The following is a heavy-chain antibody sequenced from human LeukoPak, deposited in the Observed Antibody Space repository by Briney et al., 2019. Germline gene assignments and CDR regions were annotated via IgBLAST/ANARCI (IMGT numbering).Heavy chain of an antibody. Sequence: GGSLRLSCEASGFTFTSYWRSWVRQAPGKGPEWVAHIKENGNEQYYADSVKGRFTISRDNVKQSLGLQMNSLRVEDTAVYYCARGPGDFDASDIWGQGTMVTVSS. D-gene: IGHD1-14*01. CDR1: GFTFTSYW. CDR2: IKENGNEQ. CDR3: ARGPGDFDASDI. V-gene: IGHV3-7*01. J-gene: IGHJ3*02.